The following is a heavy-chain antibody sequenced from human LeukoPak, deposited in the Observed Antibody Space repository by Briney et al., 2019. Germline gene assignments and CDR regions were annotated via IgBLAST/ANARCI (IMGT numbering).Heavy chain of an antibody. CDR1: GFTFSSYA. J-gene: IGHJ4*02. CDR3: ARGITMIVVATDYFDY. V-gene: IGHV3-30-3*01. D-gene: IGHD3-22*01. Sequence: GGSLRLSCAASGFTFSSYAMHWVRQAPGKGLEWVAVISYDGSNKYYADSVKGRFTISRDNSKNTLYLQMNSLRAEDTAVYYCARGITMIVVATDYFDYWGQGTLVTVSS. CDR2: ISYDGSNK.